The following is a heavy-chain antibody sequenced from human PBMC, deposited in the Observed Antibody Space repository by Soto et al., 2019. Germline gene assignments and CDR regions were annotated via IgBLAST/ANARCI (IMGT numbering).Heavy chain of an antibody. D-gene: IGHD6-13*01. CDR3: ASLAVAAPPESWFDP. CDR2: IYYSGST. J-gene: IGHJ5*02. CDR1: GGSVSSGSYY. V-gene: IGHV4-61*01. Sequence: SETLSLTSTVSGGSVSSGSYYWSWNRQPPGKGLEWIGYIYYSGSTNYNPSLKSRVTISVDTSKNQFSLKLSSVTAADTAVYYCASLAVAAPPESWFDPWGQGTLVTVSS.